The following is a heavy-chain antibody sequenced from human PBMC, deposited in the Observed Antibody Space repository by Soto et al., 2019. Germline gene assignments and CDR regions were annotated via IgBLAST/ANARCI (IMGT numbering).Heavy chain of an antibody. Sequence: LSLTCTVSGGSLSSYWWSWIRRPPGKGLEWIGYIYYTGSTNYNPSLKSRVTISLDASKNQFSLKLSSVTAADTAVYYCARGPGASGTYHYFFDYWGPGNLVTVSS. CDR1: GGSLSSYW. CDR3: ARGPGASGTYHYFFDY. V-gene: IGHV4-59*01. CDR2: IYYTGST. D-gene: IGHD3-10*01. J-gene: IGHJ4*02.